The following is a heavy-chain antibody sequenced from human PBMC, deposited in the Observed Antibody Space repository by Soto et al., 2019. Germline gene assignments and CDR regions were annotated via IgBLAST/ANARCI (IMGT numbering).Heavy chain of an antibody. CDR1: GGSISSGGYY. D-gene: IGHD4-4*01. CDR2: IYYSGST. V-gene: IGHV4-31*03. Sequence: QVQLQESGPGLVKPSQTLSLTCTVSGGSISSGGYYWSWIRQHPGKGLEWIGYIYYSGSTYYNPSLKSRVTISVDTSKNQFSLKLSSVTAAATAVYYCATYSMIRQGNAFDIWGQGTMVTVSS. CDR3: ATYSMIRQGNAFDI. J-gene: IGHJ3*02.